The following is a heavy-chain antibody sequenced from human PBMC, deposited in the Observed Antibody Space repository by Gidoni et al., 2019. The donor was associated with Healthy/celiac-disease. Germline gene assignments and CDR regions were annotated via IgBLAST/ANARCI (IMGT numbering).Heavy chain of an antibody. J-gene: IGHJ6*02. CDR3: ARDQAYYYDSSGYYYYYYGMDV. V-gene: IGHV3-30-3*01. Sequence: QVQLVESGGGVVQPGRSLRLSCAASGFTFSSYAMHGVRQAPGKGLEWVAVISYDGSNKYYADSVKGRFTISRDNSKNTLYLQMNSLRAEDTAVYYCARDQAYYYDSSGYYYYYYGMDVWGQGTTVTVSS. CDR2: ISYDGSNK. D-gene: IGHD3-22*01. CDR1: GFTFSSYA.